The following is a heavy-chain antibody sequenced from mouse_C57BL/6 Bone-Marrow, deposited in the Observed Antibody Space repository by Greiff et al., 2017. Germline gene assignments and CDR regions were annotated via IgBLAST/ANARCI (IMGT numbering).Heavy chain of an antibody. J-gene: IGHJ2*01. Sequence: DVKLQESGPGLVKPSQSLSLTCSVTGYSITSGYYWNWIRQFPGNKLEWMGYISYDGSNNYNPSLKNRISITSATTKNQFFLKLNAVTTEDTATYYGAREDYWGQGTTLTVSS. V-gene: IGHV3-6*01. CDR3: AREDY. CDR2: ISYDGSN. CDR1: GYSITSGYY.